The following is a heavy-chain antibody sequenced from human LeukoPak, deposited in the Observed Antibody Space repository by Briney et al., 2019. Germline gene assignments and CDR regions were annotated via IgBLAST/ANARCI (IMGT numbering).Heavy chain of an antibody. Sequence: GASVRVSCKASGGTFSSYAISWVRQAPGQGLEWMGGIIPIFGTANYAQKFQGRVTITTDESTSTAYMELGSLRSEDTAVYYCAGGRFLEWLLYLYFDYWGQRTLVTVSS. CDR2: IIPIFGTA. V-gene: IGHV1-69*05. D-gene: IGHD3-3*01. J-gene: IGHJ4*02. CDR3: AGGRFLEWLLYLYFDY. CDR1: GGTFSSYA.